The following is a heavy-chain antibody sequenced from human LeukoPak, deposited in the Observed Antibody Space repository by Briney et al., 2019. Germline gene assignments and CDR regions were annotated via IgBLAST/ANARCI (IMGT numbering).Heavy chain of an antibody. Sequence: SQTLSLTCAISGDSVSSNSAAWNWIRQSPSRGLEWLGRTYYRSKWYNDYAVSVKSRITINPDTSKNQFSLQLNSVTPEDTAVYYCARAPPPFEYSSSGSWFDPWGQGTLVTVSS. CDR3: ARAPPPFEYSSSGSWFDP. D-gene: IGHD6-6*01. CDR1: GDSVSSNSAA. CDR2: TYYRSKWYN. J-gene: IGHJ5*02. V-gene: IGHV6-1*01.